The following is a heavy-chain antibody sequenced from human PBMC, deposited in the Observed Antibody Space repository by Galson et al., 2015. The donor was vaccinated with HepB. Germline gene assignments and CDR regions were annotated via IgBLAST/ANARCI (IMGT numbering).Heavy chain of an antibody. J-gene: IGHJ4*03. CDR2: INWNGGST. CDR3: ARGCQWEYCHSDN. V-gene: IGHV3-20*01. Sequence: SLRLSCAASAFTFDDYDMSWVRQAPGKGLEWVSSINWNGGSTSYADSVKGRFTISRDNAKNSLYLQMNSLRAEDTALYHCARGCQWEYCHSDNWGHRTLVPLPS. D-gene: IGHD2/OR15-2a*01. CDR1: AFTFDDYD.